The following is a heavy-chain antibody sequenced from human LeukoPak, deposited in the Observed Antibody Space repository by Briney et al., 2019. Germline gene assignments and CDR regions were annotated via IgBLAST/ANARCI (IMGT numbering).Heavy chain of an antibody. V-gene: IGHV4-59*01. D-gene: IGHD1-14*01. J-gene: IGHJ4*02. CDR3: ATAMTGFDY. CDR2: IYYGGST. CDR1: GGTISSYY. Sequence: SETLSLTCTVSGGTISSYYWSWLRQPPGKGLEWIGYIYYGGSTNYSPSLKRRVNISVDTSKNQLSRKLSSVTAADTGVYYCATAMTGFDYWGQGTLVTVSS.